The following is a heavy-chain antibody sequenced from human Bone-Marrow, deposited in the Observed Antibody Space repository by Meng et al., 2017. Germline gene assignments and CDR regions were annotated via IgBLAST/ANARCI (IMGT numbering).Heavy chain of an antibody. V-gene: IGHV4-61*01. J-gene: IGHJ4*02. CDR1: GGSVNSGSYA. CDR3: ARGQYY. CDR2: IYYSGTT. Sequence: QVQLQESGSGLVRPSETLSLTCTVSGGSVNSGSYAWSWIRQPPGKGLEWVGNIYYSGTTNYNPSLKSRVTISIDASKNQFSLMLSSLTAADTAVYYCARGQYYWGQGTLVTVSS.